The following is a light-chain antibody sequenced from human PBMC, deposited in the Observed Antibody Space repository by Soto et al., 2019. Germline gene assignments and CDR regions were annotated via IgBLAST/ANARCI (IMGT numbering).Light chain of an antibody. CDR1: QSISNH. J-gene: IGKJ1*01. V-gene: IGKV1-39*01. CDR3: QQSYSNPPT. Sequence: DIQMTQSPSSLSASVEDRVIITCRASQSISNHLNWYQQKPGKAPKLLIFAASSLHSGVPSRFSGSRSVPDITLTSSCLQHEDFETYYCQQSYSNPPTFGQGTKVEIK. CDR2: AAS.